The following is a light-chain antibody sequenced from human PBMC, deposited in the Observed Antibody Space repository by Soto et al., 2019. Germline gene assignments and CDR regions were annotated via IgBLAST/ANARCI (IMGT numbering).Light chain of an antibody. Sequence: QSALTQPASVSGSPGQSIAISCTGTSSDVGGYNYVSWYQQHPGKAPKLMIYDVSNRPSGVSNRFSGSKSGNTASLTISGLQAEDEDDYYCSSYTSSGTYVFGTGTQLTVL. J-gene: IGLJ1*01. CDR1: SSDVGGYNY. CDR2: DVS. CDR3: SSYTSSGTYV. V-gene: IGLV2-14*01.